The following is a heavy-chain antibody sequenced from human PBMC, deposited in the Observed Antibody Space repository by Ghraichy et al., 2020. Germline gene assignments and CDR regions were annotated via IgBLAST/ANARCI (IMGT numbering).Heavy chain of an antibody. J-gene: IGHJ4*02. D-gene: IGHD3-3*01. CDR3: ARDGVAGSFDY. Sequence: GGSLRLSCAASGFTFSSYSMIWVRQAPGKGLEWVSSISSSSSYIYYADSVKGRFTISRDNAKNSLYLQMNSLRAEDTAVYYCARDGVAGSFDYWGQGTLVTVSS. CDR1: GFTFSSYS. CDR2: ISSSSSYI. V-gene: IGHV3-21*01.